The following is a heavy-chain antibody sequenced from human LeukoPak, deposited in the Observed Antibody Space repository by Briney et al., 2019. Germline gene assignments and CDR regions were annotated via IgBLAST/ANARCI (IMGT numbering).Heavy chain of an antibody. CDR2: INHSGST. CDR3: ARSPIGRGNWNLRDY. J-gene: IGHJ4*02. Sequence: PSETLSLTCAVYGGSFSGYYWRWIRQPPGKGLEWIGEINHSGSTNYNPSLKSRVTISVDTSKNQFSLKLSSVTAADTAVYYCARSPIGRGNWNLRDYWGQGTLVTVSS. D-gene: IGHD1-20*01. V-gene: IGHV4-34*01. CDR1: GGSFSGYY.